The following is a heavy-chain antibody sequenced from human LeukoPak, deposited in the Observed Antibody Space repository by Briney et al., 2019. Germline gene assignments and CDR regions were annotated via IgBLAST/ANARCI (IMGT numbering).Heavy chain of an antibody. CDR1: GYTLTELS. Sequence: ASVKLSCKVSGYTLTELSMNWVREAPGQGPEWMGGFDPEDGETIYAQKFPGRVTMTEDTATDTAYMELSSLRSEDTAVYYCATDLGGGGATVRYVWGKGTTVTVSS. D-gene: IGHD1-26*01. CDR3: ATDLGGGGATVRYV. CDR2: FDPEDGET. V-gene: IGHV1-24*01. J-gene: IGHJ6*04.